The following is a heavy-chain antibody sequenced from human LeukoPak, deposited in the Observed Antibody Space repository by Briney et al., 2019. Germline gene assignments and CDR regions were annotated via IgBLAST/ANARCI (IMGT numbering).Heavy chain of an antibody. Sequence: GSSVKVSCKGSGGTFSSYAISWVQQAPGQGLEWMGWISAHNGNTDFAQKFQGRVTMTTDTSTSTAYMELTSLRSDDTAVYFCARDGVAAADGFYYYNGMDVWAQGTTVTVSS. V-gene: IGHV1-18*01. D-gene: IGHD6-13*01. CDR2: ISAHNGNT. CDR1: GGTFSSYA. J-gene: IGHJ6*02. CDR3: ARDGVAAADGFYYYNGMDV.